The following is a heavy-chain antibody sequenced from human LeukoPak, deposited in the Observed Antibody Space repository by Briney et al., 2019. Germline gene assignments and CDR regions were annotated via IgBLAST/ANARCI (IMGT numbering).Heavy chain of an antibody. Sequence: SETLSLTCTVSGGSISSSGYYWGWIRQPPGKGLEWIGSIYYSGSTYYNPSLKSRVTISVDTSKNQFSLKLSSVTAADTAVYYCARDSVGQWEMGAFDIWGQGTMVTVSS. D-gene: IGHD1-26*01. CDR3: ARDSVGQWEMGAFDI. V-gene: IGHV4-39*07. CDR2: IYYSGST. CDR1: GGSISSSGYY. J-gene: IGHJ3*02.